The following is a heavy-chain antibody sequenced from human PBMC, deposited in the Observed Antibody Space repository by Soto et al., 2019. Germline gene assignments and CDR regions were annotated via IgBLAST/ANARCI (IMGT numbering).Heavy chain of an antibody. J-gene: IGHJ4*02. D-gene: IGHD6-19*01. CDR3: ARAVAVPADFDY. V-gene: IGHV1-3*05. Sequence: QVQLVQSGAEEKKPGASVKVSCKASGYTFTSYAVHWVRQAPGQRLEWIGWINAGNGNTKYSQKFQGRVTFTRDTSASTAYMELSSLRSEDTAVYYCARAVAVPADFDYWGQGTLVTVSS. CDR2: INAGNGNT. CDR1: GYTFTSYA.